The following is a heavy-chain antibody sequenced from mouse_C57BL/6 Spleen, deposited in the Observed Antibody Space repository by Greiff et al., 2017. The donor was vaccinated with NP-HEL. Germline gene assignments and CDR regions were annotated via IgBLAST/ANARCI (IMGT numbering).Heavy chain of an antibody. D-gene: IGHD4-1*02. CDR1: GYTFPSYW. J-gene: IGHJ2*01. CDR2: IHPNSGST. V-gene: IGHV1-64*01. CDR3: AREGPTGTVDY. Sequence: QVQLQQPGAELVKPGASVKLSCKASGYTFPSYWMHWVKQRPGQGLEWIGMIHPNSGSTNYNEKFKSKATLPVDKSSSTAYMQLSSLTSEDSAVYYCAREGPTGTVDYWGQGTTLTVSS.